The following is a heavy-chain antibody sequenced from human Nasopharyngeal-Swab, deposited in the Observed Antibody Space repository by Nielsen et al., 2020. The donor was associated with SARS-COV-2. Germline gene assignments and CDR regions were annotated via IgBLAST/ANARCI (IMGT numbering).Heavy chain of an antibody. CDR2: ISSSSSTI. V-gene: IGHV3-48*04. Sequence: GESLKISCAASGFTFSSYSMNWVRQAPGKGLEWVSYISSSSSTIYYADSVKGRFTISRDNAKNSLYLQMNSLRAEDTAVYYCARTYYYGSGGNNWFDPWGQGTLVTVSS. CDR1: GFTFSSYS. J-gene: IGHJ5*02. CDR3: ARTYYYGSGGNNWFDP. D-gene: IGHD3-10*01.